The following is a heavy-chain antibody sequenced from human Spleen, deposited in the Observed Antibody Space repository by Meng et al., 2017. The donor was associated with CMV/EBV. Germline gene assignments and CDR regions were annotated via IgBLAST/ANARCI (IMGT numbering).Heavy chain of an antibody. CDR3: ARGGYQLLGWFDP. D-gene: IGHD2-2*01. V-gene: IGHV1-18*01. Sequence: KAYCETFASYGSRWVGRAPGQGLEWMGWLSAYNGNTNYAQKLQGRVTMTTATSTSTAYMELRSLRSDDTAVYYCARGGYQLLGWFDPWGQGTLVTVSS. CDR1: CETFASYG. J-gene: IGHJ5*02. CDR2: LSAYNGNT.